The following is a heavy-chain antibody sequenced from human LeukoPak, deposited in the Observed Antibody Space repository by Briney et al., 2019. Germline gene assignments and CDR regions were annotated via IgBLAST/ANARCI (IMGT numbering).Heavy chain of an antibody. CDR2: VNPSGGST. Sequence: ASVKVSCKASGYTFSSYYIHWVRQAPGQGLEWMGVVNPSGGSTSLAQKFQGRVTMTRDMSTSTVYMELSSLRSEDTAVYYCARASYCSGGSCLVPWFDPWGQGTLVTVSS. CDR3: ARASYCSGGSCLVPWFDP. D-gene: IGHD2-15*01. J-gene: IGHJ5*02. V-gene: IGHV1-46*01. CDR1: GYTFSSYY.